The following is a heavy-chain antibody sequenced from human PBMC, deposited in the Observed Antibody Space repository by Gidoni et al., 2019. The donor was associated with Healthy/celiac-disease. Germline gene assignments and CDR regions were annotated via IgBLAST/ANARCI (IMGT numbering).Heavy chain of an antibody. J-gene: IGHJ4*02. CDR1: GFTFSSYA. Sequence: EVQLLESGGGLVQPGGSLRLSCAASGFTFSSYAMGWVRQAPGKGLEWVSAIRGSGGSTYYADSVKGRFTISRDNSKNTLYLQMNSLRAEDTAVYYCAKDGEAIVGATDHDYWGQGTLVTVSS. D-gene: IGHD1-26*01. CDR2: IRGSGGST. CDR3: AKDGEAIVGATDHDY. V-gene: IGHV3-23*01.